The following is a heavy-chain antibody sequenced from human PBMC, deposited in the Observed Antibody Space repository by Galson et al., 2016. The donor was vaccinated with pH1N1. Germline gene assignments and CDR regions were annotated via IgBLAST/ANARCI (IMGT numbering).Heavy chain of an antibody. Sequence: LVKPTQALTLTCTFSGFSLSTSGVGVGWIRQPPGKALEWLALIYWDDDKRYSPSLKSRLTITKDTSKNQVVLTMTNMDPVDTATYYCARNGYGDYVGYFDYWGQGTLVTVSS. CDR3: ARNGYGDYVGYFDY. CDR1: GFSLSTSGVG. CDR2: IYWDDDK. D-gene: IGHD4-17*01. J-gene: IGHJ4*02. V-gene: IGHV2-5*02.